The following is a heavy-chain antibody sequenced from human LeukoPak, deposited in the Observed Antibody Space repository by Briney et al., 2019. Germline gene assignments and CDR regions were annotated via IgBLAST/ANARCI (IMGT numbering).Heavy chain of an antibody. CDR1: GFTFSTYW. V-gene: IGHV3-74*01. CDR2: IHGGGSTT. CDR3: ASSNGGSWQ. D-gene: IGHD6-19*01. Sequence: PGGSLRLSCAASGFTFSTYWMRWVRQAPEKGLVWVSRIHGGGSTTNYVDSVKGRFTISRDNAKNTLYLQMSSLRAEDTAMYYCASSNGGSWQWGLGTLVTVSS. J-gene: IGHJ4*02.